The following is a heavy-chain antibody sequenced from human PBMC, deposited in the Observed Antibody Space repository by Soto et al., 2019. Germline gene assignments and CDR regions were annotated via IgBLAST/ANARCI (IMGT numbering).Heavy chain of an antibody. D-gene: IGHD3-10*01. Sequence: QVQLQESGPGLVKPSDTLSLTCAVSGYSISNTNWWGWIRQPPGKGLEWIGYIYYSGNTYCNPSLKSRVTMSVDTSKNQFSLKLSSVTAVDTAVYYCARLGDSSGNHAYWFDPWGQGTLVTVSS. CDR3: ARLGDSSGNHAYWFDP. CDR1: GYSISNTNW. V-gene: IGHV4-28*01. CDR2: IYYSGNT. J-gene: IGHJ5*02.